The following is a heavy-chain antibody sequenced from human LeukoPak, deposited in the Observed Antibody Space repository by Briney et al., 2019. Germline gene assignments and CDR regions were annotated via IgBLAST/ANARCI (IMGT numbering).Heavy chain of an antibody. CDR1: GGSISSSNYY. J-gene: IGHJ4*02. Sequence: SETLPLTCTVSGGSISSSNYYWGWIRQPPGKGLEWIGSMYYSGSAYYNPSLKSRVTISVDTSKNQFSLKLSSVTAADTAVYYCARANPYYYGSGSYYDYWGQGTLVTVSS. CDR2: MYYSGSA. CDR3: ARANPYYYGSGSYYDY. D-gene: IGHD3-10*01. V-gene: IGHV4-39*07.